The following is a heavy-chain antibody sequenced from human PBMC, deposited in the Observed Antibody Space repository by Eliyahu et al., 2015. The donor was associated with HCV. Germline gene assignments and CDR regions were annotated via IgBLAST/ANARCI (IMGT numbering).Heavy chain of an antibody. Sequence: QVQLVQSGAEVXXPGSSVKVSCKASGGXFXSYAXSXVRQAPGQGLEWMGGIIPIXGTANYAQKFQGRVTITADESTSTAYMELSSLRSEDTAVYYCARGPPDLVVLYYWGQGTLVTVSS. CDR1: GGXFXSYA. CDR3: ARGPPDLVVLYY. D-gene: IGHD2-2*01. J-gene: IGHJ4*02. CDR2: IIPIXGTA. V-gene: IGHV1-69*01.